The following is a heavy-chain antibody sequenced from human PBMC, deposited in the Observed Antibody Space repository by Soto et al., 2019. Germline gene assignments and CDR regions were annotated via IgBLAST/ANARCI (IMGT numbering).Heavy chain of an antibody. CDR3: ARDVGRGCSEY. V-gene: IGHV1-18*01. CDR2: ISGYNGNT. D-gene: IGHD6-19*01. CDR1: CYTFPSYG. Sequence: ASVLVSCSDSCYTFPSYGITWARQAPGQGLERMGWISGYNGNTNYEQKLQGRVTMTTATSTSTAYMELRSLRSDDTAVYYCARDVGRGCSEYWGQGTLVTVS. J-gene: IGHJ4*02.